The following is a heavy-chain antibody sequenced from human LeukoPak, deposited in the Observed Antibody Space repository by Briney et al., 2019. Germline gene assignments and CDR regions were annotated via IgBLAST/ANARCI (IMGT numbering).Heavy chain of an antibody. CDR2: IYYSGST. J-gene: IGHJ4*02. D-gene: IGHD5-18*01. CDR1: GGSISSSSYY. Sequence: SETLSLTXTVSGGSISSSSYYWGWIRQPPGKGLEWIGSIYYSGSTYYNPSLKSRVTISVDTSKNQFSLKLSSVTAADTAVYYCAKPTMIPLWLPPLPYYFDYWGQGTLVTVSS. V-gene: IGHV4-39*01. CDR3: AKPTMIPLWLPPLPYYFDY.